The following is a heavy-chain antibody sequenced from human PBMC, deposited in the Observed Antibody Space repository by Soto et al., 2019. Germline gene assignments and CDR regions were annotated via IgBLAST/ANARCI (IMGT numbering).Heavy chain of an antibody. Sequence: GGSLRLSCAASGFTFSSYWMHWVRQAPGKGLVWVSRINSDGSSTSYADSVKGRFTISRDNAKNTLYLQMNSLRAEDTAVYYCARARDSRDAFDIWGQGTMVTVSS. CDR2: INSDGSST. J-gene: IGHJ3*02. CDR1: GFTFSSYW. V-gene: IGHV3-74*01. CDR3: ARARDSRDAFDI.